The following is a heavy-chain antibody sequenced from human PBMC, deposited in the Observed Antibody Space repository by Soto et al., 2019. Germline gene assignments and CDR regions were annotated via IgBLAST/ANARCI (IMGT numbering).Heavy chain of an antibody. CDR1: GFTFSNAW. J-gene: IGHJ4*02. CDR3: TVTMIVVVITSDY. CDR2: IKSKTDGGTT. Sequence: VGSLRLSCAASGFTFSNAWMSWVRQAPGKGLEWVGRIKSKTDGGTTDYAAPVKGRFTISRDDSKNTLYLQMNSLKTEDTAVYYCTVTMIVVVITSDYWGQGTLVTVSS. D-gene: IGHD3-22*01. V-gene: IGHV3-15*01.